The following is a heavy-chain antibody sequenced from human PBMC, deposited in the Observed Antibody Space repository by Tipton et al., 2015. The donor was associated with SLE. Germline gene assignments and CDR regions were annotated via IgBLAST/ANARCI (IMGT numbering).Heavy chain of an antibody. V-gene: IGHV3-21*03. Sequence: GSLRLSCAASGFTFSSYSMNWVRQAPGKGLERVSSISSSSSYIYYADSVKGRFTISRDNAKNSLYLQMNSLRAEDTAVYYCARDVEGYYDSSGYLYYGMDVWGQGTTVTVSS. J-gene: IGHJ6*02. CDR2: ISSSSSYI. CDR3: ARDVEGYYDSSGYLYYGMDV. CDR1: GFTFSSYS. D-gene: IGHD3-22*01.